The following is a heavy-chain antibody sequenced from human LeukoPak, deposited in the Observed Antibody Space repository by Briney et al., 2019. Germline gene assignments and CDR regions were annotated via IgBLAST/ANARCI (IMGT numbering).Heavy chain of an antibody. CDR1: AYTFTGYY. CDR2: INPNSGGT. CDR3: ARAEKRGYSYSPSY. D-gene: IGHD5-18*01. V-gene: IGHV1-2*02. Sequence: ASVTVSCKASAYTFTGYYMHWVRQAPGQGLEWMGWINPNSGGTNYAQKFQGRVTMTRDTSISTAYMELSGLRSADTAVYYCARAEKRGYSYSPSYWGQGTLVTVSS. J-gene: IGHJ4*02.